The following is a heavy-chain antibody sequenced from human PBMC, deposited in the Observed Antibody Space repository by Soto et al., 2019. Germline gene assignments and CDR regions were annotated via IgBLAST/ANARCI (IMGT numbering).Heavy chain of an antibody. CDR2: INHSGST. V-gene: IGHV4-34*01. CDR3: ARSVFP. J-gene: IGHJ5*02. Sequence: SETLSLTCAVSGGRFSNYFWAWIRQAPGKGLEWIGEINHSGSTHYDPSLESRVTMSVDTSKNQFSLKLSSVTAADTAVYYCARSVFPWGRGTLVTAPQ. CDR1: GGRFSNYF.